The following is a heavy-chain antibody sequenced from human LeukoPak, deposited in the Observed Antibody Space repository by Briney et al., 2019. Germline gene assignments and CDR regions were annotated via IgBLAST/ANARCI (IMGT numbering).Heavy chain of an antibody. Sequence: GGSLRLSCEASGFTFSSYAMHWVRQAPGKGLEYGSAISSNGGSTYYANSVKGRFTISRDNSKNTLYLQMGSLRAEDMAVYYCARDGDYDILTGYYTRFDYWGQGTLVTVSS. D-gene: IGHD3-9*01. V-gene: IGHV3-64*01. CDR1: GFTFSSYA. J-gene: IGHJ4*02. CDR2: ISSNGGST. CDR3: ARDGDYDILTGYYTRFDY.